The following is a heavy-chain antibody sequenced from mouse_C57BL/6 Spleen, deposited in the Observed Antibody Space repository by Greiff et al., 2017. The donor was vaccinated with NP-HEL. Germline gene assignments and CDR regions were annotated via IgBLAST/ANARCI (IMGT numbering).Heavy chain of an antibody. D-gene: IGHD1-1*01. V-gene: IGHV1-80*01. J-gene: IGHJ3*01. Sequence: VQLQQSGAELVKPGASVKISCKASGYAFSSYWMNWVKQRPGKGLEWIGQIYPGDGDTNYNGKFKGKATLTADKSSSTAYMQLSSLTSEDSAVYFCARGDYGSSYSAWFAYWGQGTLVTVSA. CDR2: IYPGDGDT. CDR1: GYAFSSYW. CDR3: ARGDYGSSYSAWFAY.